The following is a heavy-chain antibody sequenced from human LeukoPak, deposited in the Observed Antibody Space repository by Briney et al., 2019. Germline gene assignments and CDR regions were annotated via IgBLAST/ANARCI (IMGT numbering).Heavy chain of an antibody. CDR1: GFTFSSYA. V-gene: IGHV3-23*01. Sequence: GGSLRLSCAASGFTFSSYAMSWVRQAPGKGLEWVSTISGIGGSTYYADSVKGRLTISRDNSNNTLYLQMNSLRAEDTAVYYCAKVWRSYLDLWGQGTLVTVSS. J-gene: IGHJ4*02. D-gene: IGHD1-26*01. CDR3: AKVWRSYLDL. CDR2: ISGIGGST.